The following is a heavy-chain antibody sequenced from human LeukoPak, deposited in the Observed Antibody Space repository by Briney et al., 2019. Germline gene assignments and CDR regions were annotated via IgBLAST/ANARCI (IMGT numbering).Heavy chain of an antibody. Sequence: GGSLRLSCAASGFTFSSYEMNWVRQAPGKGLEWVSYISSSGYTMYYADSVKGRFTISRDNAKNSLYLQMNSLRAEDTAVYYCAKGADYEPYYYYYYMDVWGKGTTVTVSS. D-gene: IGHD4-17*01. J-gene: IGHJ6*03. CDR3: AKGADYEPYYYYYYMDV. V-gene: IGHV3-48*03. CDR2: ISSSGYTM. CDR1: GFTFSSYE.